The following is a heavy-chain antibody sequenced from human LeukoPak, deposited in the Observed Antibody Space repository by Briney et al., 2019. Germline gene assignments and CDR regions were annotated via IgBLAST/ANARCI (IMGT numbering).Heavy chain of an antibody. J-gene: IGHJ6*03. D-gene: IGHD1-26*01. CDR3: ARDPYSGGYGDYYYYYMDV. CDR2: ITSSSSYI. CDR1: GFTFSSYN. Sequence: GGTLRLSCAASGFTFSSYNMNWVRQAPGKGLEWVSSITSSSSYIYYADSVKGRFTISRDNAKNSLYLQINSLRAEDTAVYYCARDPYSGGYGDYYYYYMDVWGKGTTVTISS. V-gene: IGHV3-21*01.